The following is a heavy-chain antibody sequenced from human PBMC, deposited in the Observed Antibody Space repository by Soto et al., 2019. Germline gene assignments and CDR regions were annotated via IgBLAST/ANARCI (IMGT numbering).Heavy chain of an antibody. J-gene: IGHJ4*02. CDR3: ARRSADGYNFDY. CDR2: IFSSGFI. V-gene: IGHV4-59*08. CDR1: GGSISSYY. Sequence: SETLSLTCTVSGGSISSYYWSWIRQPPGKGLEWIGYIFSSGFINYNPSLKSRVNISVDTSKNQFSLKLTSVTAADTAVYYCARRSADGYNFDYWGQGTLVTVSS. D-gene: IGHD5-12*01.